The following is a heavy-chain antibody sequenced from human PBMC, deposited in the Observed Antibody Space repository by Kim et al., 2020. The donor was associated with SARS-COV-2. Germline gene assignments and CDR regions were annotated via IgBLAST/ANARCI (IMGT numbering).Heavy chain of an antibody. CDR1: GGSISSSSYY. J-gene: IGHJ4*02. CDR3: AALVLRYFDWDY. CDR2: IYYSGST. Sequence: SETLSLTCTVSGGSISSSSYYWGWIRQPPGKGLEWIGSIYYSGSTYYNPSLKSRVTISVDTSKNQFSLKLSSVTAADTAVYYCAALVLRYFDWDYWGQGTLVTVSS. D-gene: IGHD3-9*01. V-gene: IGHV4-39*01.